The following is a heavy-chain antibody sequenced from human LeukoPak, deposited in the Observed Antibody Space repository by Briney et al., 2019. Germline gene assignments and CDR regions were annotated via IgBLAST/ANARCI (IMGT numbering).Heavy chain of an antibody. D-gene: IGHD4-17*01. V-gene: IGHV3-7*01. CDR3: ARAPGEGWFDP. Sequence: GGSLRLSCAASGFTFSSYWMSWVRQAPGKGLEWVASIKQDGSEKYYVDSVKGRFTISRDNAKNSLYLQMDSLRAEDTALYYCARAPGEGWFDPWGQGTLVTVSS. CDR2: IKQDGSEK. CDR1: GFTFSSYW. J-gene: IGHJ5*02.